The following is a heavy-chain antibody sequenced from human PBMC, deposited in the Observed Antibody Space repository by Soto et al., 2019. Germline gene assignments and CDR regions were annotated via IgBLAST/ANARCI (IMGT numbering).Heavy chain of an antibody. Sequence: SVKISCKASGGTFSSYTISWVRQAPGQGLEWMGRIIPILGIANYAQKFQGRVTITADKSTSTAYMELSSLRSEDTAVYYCAIGTIVINYGFDYYYYMDVWGKGTTVTVSS. D-gene: IGHD4-17*01. CDR2: IIPILGIA. CDR3: AIGTIVINYGFDYYYYMDV. CDR1: GGTFSSYT. V-gene: IGHV1-69*02. J-gene: IGHJ6*03.